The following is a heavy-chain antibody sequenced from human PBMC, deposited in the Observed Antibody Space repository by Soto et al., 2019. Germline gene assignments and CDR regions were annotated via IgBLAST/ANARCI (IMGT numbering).Heavy chain of an antibody. J-gene: IGHJ5*02. CDR1: GFSLSTSGVG. CDR3: AHLFPTHYSAMASGWYDP. V-gene: IGHV2-5*02. CDR2: IYWDDDK. D-gene: IGHD2-21*01. Sequence: SGPTLVNPTQTLTLTCTFSGFSLSTSGVGVGWIRQPPGKALEWLALIYWDDDKRYSPSLKSRLTITKDTSKNQVVLTMTNMDPVDTATYYCAHLFPTHYSAMASGWYDPWGQGTLVTVSS.